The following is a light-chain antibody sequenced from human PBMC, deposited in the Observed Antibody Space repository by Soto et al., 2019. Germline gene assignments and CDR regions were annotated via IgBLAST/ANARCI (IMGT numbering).Light chain of an antibody. CDR3: QEYNSWPLST. Sequence: DIQMTQSPSSLSTSVGDRVTITCRASENIRDFVNWYQQKPGKAPKLLIYAASTLQSGVPSRFSGSGSGTDFTLTISSLQSEDFALYYCQEYNSWPLSTFGQGTRLE. CDR1: ENIRDF. J-gene: IGKJ5*01. V-gene: IGKV1-17*01. CDR2: AAS.